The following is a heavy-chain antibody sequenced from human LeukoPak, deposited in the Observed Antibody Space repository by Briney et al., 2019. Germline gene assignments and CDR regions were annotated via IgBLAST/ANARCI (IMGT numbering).Heavy chain of an antibody. CDR2: IYTSGST. V-gene: IGHV4-61*02. CDR1: GGSIRSGSYY. Sequence: SQTLSLTCTVSGGSIRSGSYYWSWIRQPAGKGLEWIGRIYTSGSTNYNPSLKSRVTISVDTSKNQFSLKLSSVTAADTAVYYCARALVIPGAISKGWPPDAFDIWGQGTMVTVSS. J-gene: IGHJ3*02. D-gene: IGHD2-2*02. CDR3: ARALVIPGAISKGWPPDAFDI.